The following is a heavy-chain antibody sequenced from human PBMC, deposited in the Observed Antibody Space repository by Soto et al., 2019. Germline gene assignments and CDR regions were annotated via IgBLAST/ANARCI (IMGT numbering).Heavy chain of an antibody. Sequence: EVQLLESGGGLVQPGGSLRLSCVASGFTFTTYGMNWVCQAPGKGLEWVSGISASGDSTFNADSVKGRFTISRDNSKNTLYLQMNSLRAEDTAVYYCAKDLLQWLVVGHDAFDIWGQGTMVTVSS. J-gene: IGHJ3*02. CDR3: AKDLLQWLVVGHDAFDI. V-gene: IGHV3-23*01. CDR2: ISASGDST. CDR1: GFTFTTYG. D-gene: IGHD6-19*01.